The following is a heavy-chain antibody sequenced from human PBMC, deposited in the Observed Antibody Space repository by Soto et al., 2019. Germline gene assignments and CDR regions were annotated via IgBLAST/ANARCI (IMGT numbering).Heavy chain of an antibody. CDR3: AKETGSGWSHAFXI. V-gene: IGHV3-66*02. CDR1: GFTVINNY. CDR2: IDASGGYT. J-gene: IGHJ3*02. D-gene: IGHD6-19*01. Sequence: GGSLILSCAASGFTVINNYMTWVRQAPGKGLEWVSLIDASGGYTYYPDSVKGRFTISRDNSKNTLYLQMNSLRAEDTAVYYCAKETGSGWSHAFXIWGQGTMVXVSS.